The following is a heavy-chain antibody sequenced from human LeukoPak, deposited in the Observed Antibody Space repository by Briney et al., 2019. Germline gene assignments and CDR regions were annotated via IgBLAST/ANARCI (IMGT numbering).Heavy chain of an antibody. CDR1: GGSISSYY. J-gene: IGHJ4*02. D-gene: IGHD3-9*01. Sequence: SETLSLTCTVPGGSISSYYWSWIRQPPGKGLEWIGYIYTSGSTNYNPSLKSRVTISVDTSKNQFSLKLSSVTAADTAVYYCARQLDILTPIDYWGQGTLVTVSS. V-gene: IGHV4-4*09. CDR2: IYTSGST. CDR3: ARQLDILTPIDY.